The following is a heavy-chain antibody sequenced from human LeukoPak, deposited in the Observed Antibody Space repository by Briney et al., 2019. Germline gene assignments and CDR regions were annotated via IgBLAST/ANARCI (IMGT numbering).Heavy chain of an antibody. CDR3: AKDRFYDILTGYADH. CDR2: ITGGGGSI. Sequence: PGGSLRLSCTASGFSFTNYAMSWVRQAPGEGLEWVSAITGGGGSIYYADSVKGRFTISRDTYKNTLYLQMDSLRAEDTAVYYCAKDRFYDILTGYADHWGQGTLVTVSS. D-gene: IGHD3-9*01. V-gene: IGHV3-23*01. CDR1: GFSFTNYA. J-gene: IGHJ4*02.